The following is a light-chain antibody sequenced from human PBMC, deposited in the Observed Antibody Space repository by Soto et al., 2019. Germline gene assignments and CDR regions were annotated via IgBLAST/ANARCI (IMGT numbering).Light chain of an antibody. V-gene: IGLV1-47*01. Sequence: QSVVTQPPSASGTPGQRVTMSCSGSRSNIGSNYVYWYQQVPGTAPKVLIYRNNQRPSGVPDRFSASKSGTSASLAISGVRSEDEADYYCAAWDDSLSGLWFGGGTQLTVL. J-gene: IGLJ3*02. CDR1: RSNIGSNY. CDR2: RNN. CDR3: AAWDDSLSGLW.